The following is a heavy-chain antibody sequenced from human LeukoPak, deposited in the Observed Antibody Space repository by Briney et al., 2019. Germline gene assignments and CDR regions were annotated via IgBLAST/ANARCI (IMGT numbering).Heavy chain of an antibody. CDR2: INHSGST. CDR1: GGSFCSYY. CDR3: AKIPRPNHNNHEPN. V-gene: IGHV4-34*01. Sequence: SETLSLTCAVYGGSFCSYYWSWIRQPPGKGLEWIGEINHSGSTNYNPSLKSRVTISVDTSKNQFSLKLSSVTAADTAVYYCAKIPRPNHNNHEPNWGQGTLVTVSS. J-gene: IGHJ4*02. D-gene: IGHD1-14*01.